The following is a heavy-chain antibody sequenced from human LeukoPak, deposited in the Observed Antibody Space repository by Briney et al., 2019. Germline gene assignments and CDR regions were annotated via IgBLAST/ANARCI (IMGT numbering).Heavy chain of an antibody. J-gene: IGHJ4*02. CDR2: INPSGGST. Sequence: ASVKVSCKASGYTFTSYYMHWVRQAPGQGLEWMGIINPSGGSTSYAQKFQGRVTMTRDTSTSTVYMELSGLRSEDTAVYYCARGLGYHDSSGYYRDYWGPGTLVTVSS. D-gene: IGHD3-22*01. CDR3: ARGLGYHDSSGYYRDY. V-gene: IGHV1-46*01. CDR1: GYTFTSYY.